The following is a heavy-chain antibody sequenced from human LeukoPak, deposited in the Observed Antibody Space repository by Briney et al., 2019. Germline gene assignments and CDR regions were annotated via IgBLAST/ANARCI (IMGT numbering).Heavy chain of an antibody. CDR2: ISSSSSTK. J-gene: IGHJ4*02. Sequence: PGGSLRLSCAASGFTFSSYSMNWVRQAPGKGLEGVSYISSSSSTKYSADSVKGRFTISRDNAKNSLYLQMNSLRAEDTAVYYCARGGKSGYYYDSSGYSLDYWGQGTLVTVSS. CDR3: ARGGKSGYYYDSSGYSLDY. CDR1: GFTFSSYS. D-gene: IGHD3-22*01. V-gene: IGHV3-48*04.